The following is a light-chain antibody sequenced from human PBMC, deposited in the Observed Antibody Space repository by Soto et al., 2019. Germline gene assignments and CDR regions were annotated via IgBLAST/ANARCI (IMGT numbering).Light chain of an antibody. CDR2: EVT. Sequence: QSVLTQPASVTGSPGQSITISCTGTSSDVGGYNRVSWYQHYPGTAPKLMIYEVTNRPSGVSDRFSASKSGNTASLTISGLQPEDEADYYCSSYTIRNSWVFGGGTKVTVL. J-gene: IGLJ3*02. CDR1: SSDVGGYNR. CDR3: SSYTIRNSWV. V-gene: IGLV2-14*01.